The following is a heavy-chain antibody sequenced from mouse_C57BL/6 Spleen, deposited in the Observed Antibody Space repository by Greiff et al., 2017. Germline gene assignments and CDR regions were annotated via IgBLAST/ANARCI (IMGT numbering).Heavy chain of an antibody. CDR2: INPRSGYT. CDR1: GYTFTSYW. V-gene: IGHV1-7*01. Sequence: VKLQQSGAELAKPGASVKLSCKASGYTFTSYWLHWVKQRPGQGLDWIGYINPRSGYTKYNQKFKDKATLTADKSSSTAYMQLSSLTYEDTAVYYCASYYGSGPYAMDYWGQGTSVTVSS. D-gene: IGHD1-1*01. CDR3: ASYYGSGPYAMDY. J-gene: IGHJ4*01.